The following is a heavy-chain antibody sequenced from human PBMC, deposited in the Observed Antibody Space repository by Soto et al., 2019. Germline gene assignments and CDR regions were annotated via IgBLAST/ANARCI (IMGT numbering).Heavy chain of an antibody. V-gene: IGHV1-69*06. CDR3: ARGGYSYDHFHY. CDR1: GGTFSSYA. CDR2: IIPIFGTA. D-gene: IGHD5-18*01. J-gene: IGHJ4*02. Sequence: KVSCKASGGTFSSYAISWVRQAPGQGLEWMGGIIPIFGTANYAQKFQGRVTITADKSTSTAYMELSSLRSEDTAVYYCARGGYSYDHFHYWGQGTLVTVSS.